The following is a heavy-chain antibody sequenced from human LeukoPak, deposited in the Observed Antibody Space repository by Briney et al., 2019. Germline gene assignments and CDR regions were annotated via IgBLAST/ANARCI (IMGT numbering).Heavy chain of an antibody. V-gene: IGHV3-30*18. Sequence: GGSLRLSCAASGFTFSSYGMHWVRQAPGKGLEWVAVISYVGSNKYYADSVKGRFTISRDNSKNTLYLQMNSLRAEDTAVYYCAKDPGYYYGSGSSMNWFDPWGQGTLVTVSS. D-gene: IGHD3-10*01. CDR1: GFTFSSYG. CDR2: ISYVGSNK. CDR3: AKDPGYYYGSGSSMNWFDP. J-gene: IGHJ5*02.